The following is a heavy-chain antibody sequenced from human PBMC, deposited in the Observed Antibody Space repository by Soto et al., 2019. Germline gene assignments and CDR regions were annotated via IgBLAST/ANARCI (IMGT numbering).Heavy chain of an antibody. J-gene: IGHJ6*02. CDR1: GFTFNDYS. CDR2: ISSSGTYI. CDR3: VRAGHVFDVHYYGMDL. V-gene: IGHV3-21*01. Sequence: LRLSCEASGFTFNDYSMDWVRQAPEKGLEWVSSISSSGTYIYYADSVKGRFAISRDNANNVMYLQMDTLRAEDTAVYYCVRAGHVFDVHYYGMDLWGQGTRVTVSS. D-gene: IGHD3-10*01.